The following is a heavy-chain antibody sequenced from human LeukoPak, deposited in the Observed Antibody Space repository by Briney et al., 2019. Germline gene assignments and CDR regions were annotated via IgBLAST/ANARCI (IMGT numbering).Heavy chain of an antibody. Sequence: GGSLRLSCAASGISFSSYGMSWVRQAPGKGLEWVSTLSSTGTTFYAGSVEGRFTISRANSENTLYLKMDSLRAADTALYYCARVGYSSSWFFFNFWGQGTLVTVSS. CDR3: ARVGYSSSWFFFNF. CDR2: LSSTGTT. J-gene: IGHJ4*02. V-gene: IGHV3-23*05. CDR1: GISFSSYG. D-gene: IGHD6-13*01.